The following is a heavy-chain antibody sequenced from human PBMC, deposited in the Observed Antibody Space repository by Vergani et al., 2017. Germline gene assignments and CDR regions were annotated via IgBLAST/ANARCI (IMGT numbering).Heavy chain of an antibody. CDR3: TTPTNCELRYYFDY. V-gene: IGHV1-46*01. D-gene: IGHD3-9*01. CDR2: INPSGGST. Sequence: QVQLVQSGAEVKKPGASVKVSCKASGYTFTSYYMHWVRQAPEQGLEWMGIINPSGGSTSYAQKFQGRVTMTRATSTCTVHMGLSSLRSEATAEYYCTTPTNCELRYYFDYYCQGTLVTASS. J-gene: IGHJ4*02. CDR1: GYTFTSYY.